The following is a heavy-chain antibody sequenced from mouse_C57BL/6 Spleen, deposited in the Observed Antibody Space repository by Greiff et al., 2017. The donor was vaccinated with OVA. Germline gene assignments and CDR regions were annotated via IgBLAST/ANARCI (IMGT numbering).Heavy chain of an antibody. CDR2: IDPSDSYT. V-gene: IGHV1-69*01. J-gene: IGHJ4*01. Sequence: VQLQQPGAELVMPGASVKLSCKASGYTFTSYWMHWVKQRPGQGLEWIGEIDPSDSYTNYNQKFKGKSTLTVDKSSSTAYMQLSSLTSEDSAVYYCARLGERYAMDYWGQGTSVTVSS. CDR1: GYTFTSYW. CDR3: ARLGERYAMDY.